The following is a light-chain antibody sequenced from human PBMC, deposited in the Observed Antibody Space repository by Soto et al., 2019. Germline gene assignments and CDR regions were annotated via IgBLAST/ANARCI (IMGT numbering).Light chain of an antibody. J-gene: IGKJ1*01. CDR2: GAS. CDR3: QHYNNWPPWT. Sequence: EVVMTQTPATLSVSPGERATLSCRASQSVSTNLSWYQQIPGQAPRLLIYGASTRATGIPARFSGSGYGTEFTLTISSLQSEDFAVYYCQHYNNWPPWTFGQGTKLAFK. CDR1: QSVSTN. V-gene: IGKV3-15*01.